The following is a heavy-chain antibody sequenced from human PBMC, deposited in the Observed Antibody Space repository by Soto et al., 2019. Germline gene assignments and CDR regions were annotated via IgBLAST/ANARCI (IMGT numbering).Heavy chain of an antibody. D-gene: IGHD3-22*01. J-gene: IGHJ6*02. Sequence: PGGSLRLSCAASGFTFSSYVMSWVRQAPGKGLEWVSAISGTGTRTYYSDSVKGRFTISRDNSEDTLYLQMNSLGAEDTAVYFCASGGYWVYYGMDVWGQGATVTVSS. V-gene: IGHV3-23*01. CDR3: ASGGYWVYYGMDV. CDR1: GFTFSSYV. CDR2: ISGTGTRT.